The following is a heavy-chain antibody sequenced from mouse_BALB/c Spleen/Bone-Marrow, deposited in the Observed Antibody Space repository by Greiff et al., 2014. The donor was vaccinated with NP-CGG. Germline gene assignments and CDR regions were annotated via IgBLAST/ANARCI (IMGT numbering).Heavy chain of an antibody. V-gene: IGHV1S137*01. CDR1: GYTFTDYA. Sequence: VQLQQSGPELVRPGVSVKISCKGSGYTFTDYAMHWVKRSHAKSLEWIGFISTFSGNTNYNQKFKGKATMTVDKSSSTAYMELARLTSEDSAIYYCARGDYRYDETMDYWGQGTSVTVSS. J-gene: IGHJ4*01. D-gene: IGHD2-14*01. CDR3: ARGDYRYDETMDY. CDR2: ISTFSGNT.